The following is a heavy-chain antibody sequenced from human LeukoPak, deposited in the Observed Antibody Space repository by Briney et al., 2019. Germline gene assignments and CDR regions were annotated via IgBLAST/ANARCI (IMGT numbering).Heavy chain of an antibody. CDR2: IYYSGST. V-gene: IGHV4-39*01. CDR1: GGSISSSSYY. D-gene: IGHD6-25*01. Sequence: PSETLSLTCTVSGGSISSSSYYWGWIRQPPGKGLEWIGSIYYSGSTYYNRSLKSRVTISVDTSKNQFSLKLSSVTAADTAVYYCARLADNWFDPWGQGTLVTVSS. J-gene: IGHJ5*02. CDR3: ARLADNWFDP.